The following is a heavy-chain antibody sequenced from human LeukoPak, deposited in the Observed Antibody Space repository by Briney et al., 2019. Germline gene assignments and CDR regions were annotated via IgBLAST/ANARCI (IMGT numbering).Heavy chain of an antibody. CDR1: GYTFTSYG. D-gene: IGHD6-19*01. J-gene: IGHJ6*03. CDR3: ARGSSGWLGGYYYYMDV. CDR2: ISAYNGNT. V-gene: IGHV1-18*01. Sequence: ASVNVSCKASGYTFTSYGISWVRQAPGQGLEWMGWISAYNGNTNYAQKLQGRVTMTTDTSTSTAYIELMSLRSDDTAVYYCARGSSGWLGGYYYYMDVWGKGTTVTVSS.